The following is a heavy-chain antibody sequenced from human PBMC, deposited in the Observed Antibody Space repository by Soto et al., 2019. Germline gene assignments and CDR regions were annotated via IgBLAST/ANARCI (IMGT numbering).Heavy chain of an antibody. CDR1: GFTFSSYG. CDR2: ISYDGINE. D-gene: IGHD2-8*01. Sequence: VQLVESGGGVVQPGRSLRLSCAACGFTFSSYGMHWVRQAPGKGLEWVAVISYDGINEDYADSVKGRFTISRDNSKNTLYLQMNSLRAEDTAVYYCAKDIILMVYAGNFDYWGQGTLVTVSS. J-gene: IGHJ4*02. V-gene: IGHV3-30*18. CDR3: AKDIILMVYAGNFDY.